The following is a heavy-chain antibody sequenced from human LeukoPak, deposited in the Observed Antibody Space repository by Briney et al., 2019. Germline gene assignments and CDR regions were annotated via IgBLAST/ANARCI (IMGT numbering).Heavy chain of an antibody. Sequence: PGGSLRLSCAASGFTFSSYAMSWVRQAPGKGLEWVSTISGSGVSTYYADSVKGRFTISRDNSKNTLYLQMNSLRAEDTAVYYCARVTEYYIDYWGQGTQVTVSS. CDR3: ARVTEYYIDY. V-gene: IGHV3-23*01. CDR1: GFTFSSYA. J-gene: IGHJ4*02. CDR2: ISGSGVST.